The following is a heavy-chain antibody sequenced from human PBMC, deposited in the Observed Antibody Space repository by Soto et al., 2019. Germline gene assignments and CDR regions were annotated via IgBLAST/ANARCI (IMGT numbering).Heavy chain of an antibody. D-gene: IGHD5-18*01. CDR2: IIPIFGTA. Sequence: QVQLVQSGAEVKKPGSSVKVSCKASGGTLSSYAISWVRQAPGQGLEWMGGIIPIFGTANYAQKFQGRVTITADESTSTAYMELSSLRSEDTAVYYCATTWIQLWYGGYYGMDVWGQGTTVTVSS. CDR1: GGTLSSYA. J-gene: IGHJ6*02. V-gene: IGHV1-69*12. CDR3: ATTWIQLWYGGYYGMDV.